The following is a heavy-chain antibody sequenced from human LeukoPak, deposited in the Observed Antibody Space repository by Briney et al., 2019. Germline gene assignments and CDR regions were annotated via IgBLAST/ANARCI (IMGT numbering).Heavy chain of an antibody. CDR2: ISSSGST. J-gene: IGHJ5*02. V-gene: IGHV4-4*07. CDR1: GASISSYY. CDR3: ARDTAAGYFDP. D-gene: IGHD2-2*01. Sequence: PWETLSLTCSVSGASISSYYWSWFRQPAGRGLEYIGRISSSGSTNYYHSFESRVSISIDTSSNQVSLRLSPVTAADTAVYFCARDTAAGYFDPWGQGILVTVSS.